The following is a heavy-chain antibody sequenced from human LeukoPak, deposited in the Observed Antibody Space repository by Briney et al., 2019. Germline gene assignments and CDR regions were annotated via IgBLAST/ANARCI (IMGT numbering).Heavy chain of an antibody. J-gene: IGHJ6*02. CDR2: FDPEDGET. Sequence: ASVKVSCKVSGYTLTELSMHWVRQAPGKGLEWMGGFDPEDGETIYAQKFQGRVTMTEDTSTDTAYMELSSLRSEDTAVYYCATDASLITGTTAHYYYGMDVWGQGTTVTVSS. D-gene: IGHD1-7*01. CDR1: GYTLTELS. V-gene: IGHV1-24*01. CDR3: ATDASLITGTTAHYYYGMDV.